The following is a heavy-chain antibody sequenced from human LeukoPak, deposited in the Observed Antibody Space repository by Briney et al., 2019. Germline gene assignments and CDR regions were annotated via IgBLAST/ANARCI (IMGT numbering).Heavy chain of an antibody. Sequence: SETLSLTCVVNGGTFSGYSCSWIRQPPGGGLEWIGEINHSGSTNYNPSLKSLVTISVDTSKNQFSLNLSSVTAADTAVYYCARGGVTIFGVVINEEYYFDYWGQGTLVTVSS. CDR2: INHSGST. V-gene: IGHV4-34*01. CDR3: ARGGVTIFGVVINEEYYFDY. J-gene: IGHJ4*02. D-gene: IGHD3-3*01. CDR1: GGTFSGYS.